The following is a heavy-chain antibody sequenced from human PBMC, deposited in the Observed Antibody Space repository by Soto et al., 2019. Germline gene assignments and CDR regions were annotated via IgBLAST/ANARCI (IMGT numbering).Heavy chain of an antibody. CDR3: ARAGYCSSTSCYYRYYYYMDV. D-gene: IGHD2-2*01. J-gene: IGHJ6*03. Sequence: QVLLQQWGAGLLKPSETLSLTCAVYGGSFSGYYWSWIRQPPGKGLEWIGEINHSGSTNYNPSLKSRVTISVDTSKNQFSLKLSSVTAADTAVYYCARAGYCSSTSCYYRYYYYMDVWGKGTTVTVSS. V-gene: IGHV4-34*01. CDR1: GGSFSGYY. CDR2: INHSGST.